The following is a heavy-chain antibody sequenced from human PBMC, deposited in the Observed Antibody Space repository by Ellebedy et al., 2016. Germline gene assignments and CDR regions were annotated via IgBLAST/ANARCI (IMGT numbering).Heavy chain of an antibody. CDR1: GFAFSSYA. J-gene: IGHJ4*02. V-gene: IGHV3-23*01. D-gene: IGHD5-18*01. CDR3: AKARQLGTFDY. Sequence: GGSLRLSXTASGFAFSSYAMSWVRQAPGKGLEWVSAISGSGGSTYYADSVKGRFTISRDNSKNTLYLQMNSLRAEDTAVYYCAKARQLGTFDYWGQGTLVTVSS. CDR2: ISGSGGST.